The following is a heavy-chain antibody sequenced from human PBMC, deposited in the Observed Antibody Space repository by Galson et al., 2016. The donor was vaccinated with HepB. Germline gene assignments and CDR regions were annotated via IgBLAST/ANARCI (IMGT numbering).Heavy chain of an antibody. Sequence: SETLSLTCTISGGSMSGYYWSWIRQPPGKGLEWIGHIFYSGSTNYNPSLKSRVTISVDASKNQFSLKVTSPTAADTAVYYCARHQKLYGDFRFTSYFDYWGQGTLVTVSS. D-gene: IGHD4-17*01. J-gene: IGHJ4*02. CDR2: IFYSGST. V-gene: IGHV4-59*01. CDR1: GGSMSGYY. CDR3: ARHQKLYGDFRFTSYFDY.